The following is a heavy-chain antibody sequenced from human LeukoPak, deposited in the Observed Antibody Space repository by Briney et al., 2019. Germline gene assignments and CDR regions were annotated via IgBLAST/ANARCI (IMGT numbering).Heavy chain of an antibody. V-gene: IGHV1-69*04. Sequence: SVKVSCKASGGTFNSYAISWVRQAPGQGLEWMGRIIPILGIANYAQKFQGRVTITADKSTSTAYMELSSLRSEDTAVYYCARGPYSSSWYFDYWGQGTLVTVSS. CDR3: ARGPYSSSWYFDY. D-gene: IGHD6-13*01. CDR1: GGTFNSYA. CDR2: IIPILGIA. J-gene: IGHJ4*02.